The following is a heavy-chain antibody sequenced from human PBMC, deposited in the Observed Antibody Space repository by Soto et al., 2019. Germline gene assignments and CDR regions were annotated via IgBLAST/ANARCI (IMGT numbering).Heavy chain of an antibody. CDR1: GFDFGSFG. Sequence: ASVKVSCKASGFDFGSFGIQFLRQTRGRGLEWIGWIVVASGRTNYARQFQGRVAFSRDMSSTTAYMDLYDLKSDDTAVYFCSADHPHTAIGWPVWGQGXTVTVSS. V-gene: IGHV1-58*02. J-gene: IGHJ6*02. CDR2: IVVASGRT. CDR3: SADHPHTAIGWPV.